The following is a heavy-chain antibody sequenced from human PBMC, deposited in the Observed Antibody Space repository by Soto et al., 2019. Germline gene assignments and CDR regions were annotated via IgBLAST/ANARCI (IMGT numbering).Heavy chain of an antibody. CDR3: ARERSIGAGRSRMDV. D-gene: IGHD6-6*01. J-gene: IGHJ6*02. CDR2: ISYSGST. Sequence: QVQLQESGPGLVKPSQTLSLTCTVSGGSISSGGYYWSWIRQHPGKGLEWIGYISYSGSTYYKPSLKRRVSPSLDTSKNQFSLGLSSLTAADTAVYYCARERSIGAGRSRMDVWGQGTTVTISS. CDR1: GGSISSGGYY. V-gene: IGHV4-31*03.